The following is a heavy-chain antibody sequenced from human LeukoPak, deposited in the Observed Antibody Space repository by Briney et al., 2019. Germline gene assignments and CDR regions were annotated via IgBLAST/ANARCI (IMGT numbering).Heavy chain of an antibody. D-gene: IGHD6-13*01. V-gene: IGHV3-66*01. Sequence: PGGSLRLSCAASGFTVSSNYMRWVRQAPGKGLAWVSVIYSGGRSYYADSGKGKFTISRDNSKNSLYLQMNSLRAEDTAVYYCARGLMSWHPIYYYYYCGMDVWGQGTTVTVSS. J-gene: IGHJ6*02. CDR1: GFTVSSNY. CDR3: ARGLMSWHPIYYYYYCGMDV. CDR2: IYSGGRS.